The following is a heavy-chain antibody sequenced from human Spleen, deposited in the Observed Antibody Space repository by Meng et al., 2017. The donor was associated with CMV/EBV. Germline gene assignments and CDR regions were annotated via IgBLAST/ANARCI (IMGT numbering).Heavy chain of an antibody. CDR3: ARDGDGYPTDY. CDR2: INHSGST. Sequence: QGQVQQWGGGLLKPSETLSLTCAVYGGSFSGYYWSWIRQPPGKGLEWIGEINHSGSTNYNPSLKSRVTISVDTSKNQFSLKLSSVTAADTAVYYCARDGDGYPTDYWGQGTLVTVSS. D-gene: IGHD5-24*01. CDR1: GGSFSGYY. V-gene: IGHV4-34*01. J-gene: IGHJ4*02.